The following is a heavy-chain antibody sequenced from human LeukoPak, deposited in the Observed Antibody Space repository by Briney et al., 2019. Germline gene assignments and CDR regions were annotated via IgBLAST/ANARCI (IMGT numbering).Heavy chain of an antibody. Sequence: ASVKVSCKASGYTFTSYGISWVRRAPGQGLEWMGWISAYNGNTNYAQKLQGRVTMTTDTSTSTAYMELRSLRSDDTAVYYCARVSNYYDFWSGYYRVKDWFGPWGQGTLVTVSS. J-gene: IGHJ5*02. CDR3: ARVSNYYDFWSGYYRVKDWFGP. D-gene: IGHD3-3*01. CDR2: ISAYNGNT. V-gene: IGHV1-18*01. CDR1: GYTFTSYG.